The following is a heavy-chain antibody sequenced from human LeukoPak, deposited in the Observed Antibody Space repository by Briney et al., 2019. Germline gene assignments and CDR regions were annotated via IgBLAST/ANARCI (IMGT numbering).Heavy chain of an antibody. CDR3: ARRIHTNDWYRDDS. CDR1: GGSISNYY. V-gene: IGHV4-59*01. J-gene: IGHJ4*02. Sequence: PSETLSLTCTVSGGSISNYYWSWIRQPPGKGLEWIGYIYCSGNTHYNPSLQSRVTISVDTSKNQFSLRLSSVTAADTAVYYCARRIHTNDWYRDDSWGQGTLVTVSS. D-gene: IGHD6-19*01. CDR2: IYCSGNT.